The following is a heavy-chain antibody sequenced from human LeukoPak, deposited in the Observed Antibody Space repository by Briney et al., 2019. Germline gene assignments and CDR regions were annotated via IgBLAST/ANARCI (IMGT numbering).Heavy chain of an antibody. Sequence: GASVKVSCKASGYTFTGYYMHWVRQAPGQGLEWMGWINPNRGGTNYAQKFQGRVTMTRDTPISTAYMELSRLRSDDTAVYYCARFSYTCYYDSSGYYNYFDYWGQGTLVTVSS. CDR3: ARFSYTCYYDSSGYYNYFDY. CDR1: GYTFTGYY. CDR2: INPNRGGT. D-gene: IGHD3-22*01. J-gene: IGHJ4*02. V-gene: IGHV1-2*02.